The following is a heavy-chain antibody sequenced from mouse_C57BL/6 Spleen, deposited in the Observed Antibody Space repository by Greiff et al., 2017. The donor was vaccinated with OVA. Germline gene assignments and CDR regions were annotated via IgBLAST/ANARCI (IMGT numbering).Heavy chain of an antibody. CDR3: VTGLRYFDY. V-gene: IGHV10-1*01. J-gene: IGHJ2*01. D-gene: IGHD3-1*01. Sequence: VKDRFTISRDDSESMLYLQMNNLKTEDTAMYYCVTGLRYFDYWGQGTTLTVSS.